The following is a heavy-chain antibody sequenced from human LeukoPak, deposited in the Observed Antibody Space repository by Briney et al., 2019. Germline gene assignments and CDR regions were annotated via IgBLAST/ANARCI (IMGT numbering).Heavy chain of an antibody. CDR1: GGSFSGYY. J-gene: IGHJ4*02. CDR3: ARVTGYRIEDYFDY. CDR2: INHSGST. Sequence: SETLSLTCAVYGGSFSGYYWSWIRQPPGKGLEWIGEINHSGSTNYNPSLKSRVTISVDTSKNQFPLKLSSVTAADTAVYYCARVTGYRIEDYFDYWGQGTLVTVSS. V-gene: IGHV4-34*01. D-gene: IGHD6-13*01.